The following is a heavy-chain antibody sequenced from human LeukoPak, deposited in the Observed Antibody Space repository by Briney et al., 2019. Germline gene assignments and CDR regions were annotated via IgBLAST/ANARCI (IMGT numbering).Heavy chain of an antibody. CDR3: ARLMGGSTWFDP. CDR2: IYHSGDT. D-gene: IGHD3-10*01. Sequence: PSQTLSLTCTVSGGSISSGGYYWNWIRQPPGTGLEWIGYIYHSGDTYYNPSLKSRVTISVDRSKNQFSLELSSLTAADTAVYYCARLMGGSTWFDPWGQGTLVTVSS. J-gene: IGHJ5*02. CDR1: GGSISSGGYY. V-gene: IGHV4-30-2*01.